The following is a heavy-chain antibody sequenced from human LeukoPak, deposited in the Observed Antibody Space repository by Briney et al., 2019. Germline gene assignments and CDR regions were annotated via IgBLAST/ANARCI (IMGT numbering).Heavy chain of an antibody. J-gene: IGHJ4*02. CDR2: IYHSGST. D-gene: IGHD6-19*01. V-gene: IGHV4-4*02. Sequence: SETLSLTCAVSGGSISSSNWWSWVRQPPGKGLEWIGEIYHSGSTNYNPSLKSRVTISVDKSKNQFSLKLSSVTAADTAVYYCASHSSGWAPYYFDYWGQGTLVTVSS. CDR3: ASHSSGWAPYYFDY. CDR1: GGSISSSNW.